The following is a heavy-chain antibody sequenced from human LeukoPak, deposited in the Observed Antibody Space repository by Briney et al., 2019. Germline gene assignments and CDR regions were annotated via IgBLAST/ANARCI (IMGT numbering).Heavy chain of an antibody. J-gene: IGHJ6*02. CDR3: ARDLPIPPNVWFGELLSNYYCYGMDV. V-gene: IGHV3-48*04. D-gene: IGHD3-10*01. CDR1: GFTFSSYS. CDR2: ISSSSSTI. Sequence: GGSLRLSCAASGFTFSSYSMNWVRQAPGKGLEWVSYISSSSSTIFYADSVKGRFTTSRDNAKNSLYLQMNSLRAEDTAVYYCARDLPIPPNVWFGELLSNYYCYGMDVWGQGTTVTVSS.